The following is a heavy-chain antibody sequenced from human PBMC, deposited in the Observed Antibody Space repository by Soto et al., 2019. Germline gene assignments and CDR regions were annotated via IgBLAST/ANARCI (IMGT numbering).Heavy chain of an antibody. Sequence: GGSLRLSCAASGFTFSSYAMSWVRQAPGKGLEWVSAISGSGGSTYYADSVKGRFTISRDNSKNTLYLQMNSLRAEDTAVYYCAKDRTLRRYGGNSGLFDYWGQGTLVTVSS. J-gene: IGHJ4*02. CDR3: AKDRTLRRYGGNSGLFDY. CDR1: GFTFSSYA. V-gene: IGHV3-23*01. CDR2: ISGSGGST. D-gene: IGHD4-17*01.